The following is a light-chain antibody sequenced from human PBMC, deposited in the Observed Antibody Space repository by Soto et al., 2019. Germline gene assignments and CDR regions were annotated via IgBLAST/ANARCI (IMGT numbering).Light chain of an antibody. CDR1: QSISSW. CDR2: DAS. J-gene: IGKJ2*01. Sequence: DIQMTQSPSTLSASVGDRVTITCRASQSISSWLAWYQQKPGKAPKLLIYDASSLESGVPSRFSGSGSGTEFTLTISSMHTDDFANYYCQQYNSYPYTFGQGTKVDIK. CDR3: QQYNSYPYT. V-gene: IGKV1-5*01.